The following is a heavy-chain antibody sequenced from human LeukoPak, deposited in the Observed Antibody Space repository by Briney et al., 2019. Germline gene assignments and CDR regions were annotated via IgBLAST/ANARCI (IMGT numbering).Heavy chain of an antibody. CDR1: GFTFSNYH. CDR3: ARDVAGFDY. V-gene: IGHV3-7*03. Sequence: GGSLRLSCAASGFTFSNYHMNWVRQAPGKGLEWVANIKQDGSEKYYVDSVKGRFTISRDNAKNSLYLQMNNLRAEDTAVYYCARDVAGFDYWGQGTLVTVSS. J-gene: IGHJ4*02. CDR2: IKQDGSEK. D-gene: IGHD6-19*01.